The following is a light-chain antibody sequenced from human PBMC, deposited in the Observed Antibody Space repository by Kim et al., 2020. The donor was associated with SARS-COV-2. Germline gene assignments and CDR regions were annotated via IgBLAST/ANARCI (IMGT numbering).Light chain of an antibody. CDR1: QRVSNIY. J-gene: IGKJ4*01. CDR2: GAS. V-gene: IGKV3-20*01. Sequence: PRVSTTSTCRACQRVSNIYFAGYQQKPAQAPRLLIFGASIRATGIPDRFSGSGPGTDFTLTISRLEPEDFAVYYCKQYGTSPPGTCGGGTKVEIK. CDR3: KQYGTSPPGT.